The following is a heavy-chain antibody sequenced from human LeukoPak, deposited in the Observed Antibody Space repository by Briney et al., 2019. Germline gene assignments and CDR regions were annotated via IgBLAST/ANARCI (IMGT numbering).Heavy chain of an antibody. Sequence: QPGGSLRLSCAASGFTFSSYEMNWVRQAPGKGLEWVSYISSSGGTISYADSVKGRFTISRDNAKNALYLQMNSLRAEDTANYYCARGGNWFDPWGQGTLVTVSS. D-gene: IGHD3-16*01. J-gene: IGHJ5*02. CDR1: GFTFSSYE. CDR3: ARGGNWFDP. V-gene: IGHV3-48*03. CDR2: ISSSGGTI.